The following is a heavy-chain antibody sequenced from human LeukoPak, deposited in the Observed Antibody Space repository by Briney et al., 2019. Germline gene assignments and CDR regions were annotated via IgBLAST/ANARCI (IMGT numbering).Heavy chain of an antibody. D-gene: IGHD5-12*01. Sequence: PSETLSLTCTVSGGSISSYYWSWIRQPPGKGLEWIGYIYYSGSTNYNPSLKSRVTISVDTSKNQFSLKLSSVTAADTAVYYCARGSLRAYYFDYWGQGTLVTVSS. CDR2: IYYSGST. CDR3: ARGSLRAYYFDY. V-gene: IGHV4-59*01. CDR1: GGSISSYY. J-gene: IGHJ4*02.